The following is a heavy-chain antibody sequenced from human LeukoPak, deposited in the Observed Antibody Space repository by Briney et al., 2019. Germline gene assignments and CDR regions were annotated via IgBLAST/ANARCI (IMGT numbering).Heavy chain of an antibody. V-gene: IGHV4-39*07. J-gene: IGHJ5*02. CDR3: AREGPRCLEYSSSKYNWFDP. CDR2: IYYSGST. CDR1: GGSISSSSYY. Sequence: SETLSLTCTVSGGSISSSSYYWGWIRQPPGKGLEWIGSIYYSGSTYYNPSLKSRVTISVDTSKNQFSLKLSSVTAADTAVYYCAREGPRCLEYSSSKYNWFDPWGQGTLVTVSS. D-gene: IGHD6-6*01.